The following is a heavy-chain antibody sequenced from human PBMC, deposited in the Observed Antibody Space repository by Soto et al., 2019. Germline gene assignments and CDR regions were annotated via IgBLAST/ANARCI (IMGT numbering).Heavy chain of an antibody. CDR1: GGSISSSSYY. CDR2: IYYSGST. J-gene: IGHJ4*02. CDR3: ATSATRNFDY. V-gene: IGHV4-39*01. Sequence: PSETLSLTCTVSGGSISSSSYYWGWIRQPPGKGLEWIGSIYYSGSTYYNPSLKSRVTISVDTSKNQFSLKLSSVTAADTAVYYCATSATRNFDYWGQGTLVTVSS. D-gene: IGHD6-25*01.